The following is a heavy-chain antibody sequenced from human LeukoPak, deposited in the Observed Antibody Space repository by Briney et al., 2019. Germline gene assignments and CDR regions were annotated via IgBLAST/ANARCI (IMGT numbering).Heavy chain of an antibody. CDR3: AKGMVRGVIIPYDY. V-gene: IGHV3-30*18. CDR1: GFTFSSYG. J-gene: IGHJ4*02. CDR2: ISYDGSNK. Sequence: GRSLRLSCAASGFTFSSYGMHWVRQAPGKGLEWVAVISYDGSNKYYADSVKGRFTNSRDNSKNTLYLQMNSLRAEDTAVYYCAKGMVRGVIIPYDYWGQGTLVTVSS. D-gene: IGHD3-10*01.